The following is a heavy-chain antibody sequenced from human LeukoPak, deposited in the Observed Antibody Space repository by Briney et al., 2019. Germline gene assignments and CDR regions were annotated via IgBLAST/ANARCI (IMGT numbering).Heavy chain of an antibody. V-gene: IGHV3-30*18. J-gene: IGHJ4*02. Sequence: PGGSLRLSCAASGFTFSSYGMHWVRQAPGKGLEWVAVTSYDGSNIYYADSVKGRFTISRDNSKNTLFLQMNGLRPEDTAVYFCAKGAGPRHQQDYFDYWGQGTLVTVSS. CDR3: AKGAGPRHQQDYFDY. CDR1: GFTFSSYG. D-gene: IGHD6-13*01. CDR2: TSYDGSNI.